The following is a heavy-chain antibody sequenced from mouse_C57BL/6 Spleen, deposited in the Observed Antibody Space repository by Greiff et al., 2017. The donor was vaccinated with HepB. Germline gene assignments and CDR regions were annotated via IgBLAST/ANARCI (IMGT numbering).Heavy chain of an antibody. CDR3: ARWAITTVVAEGYYFDY. V-gene: IGHV1-20*01. Sequence: VQLQQSGPELVKPGDSVKISCKASGYSFTGYFMNWVMQSHGKSLEWIGRINPYNGDTFYNQKFKGKATFTVDKSSSTAHMGLRSLTSEDSAVYYCARWAITTVVAEGYYFDYWGQGTTLTVSS. CDR2: INPYNGDT. J-gene: IGHJ2*01. CDR1: GYSFTGYF. D-gene: IGHD1-1*01.